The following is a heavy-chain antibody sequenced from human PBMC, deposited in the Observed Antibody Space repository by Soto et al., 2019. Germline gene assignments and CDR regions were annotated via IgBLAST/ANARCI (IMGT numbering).Heavy chain of an antibody. CDR1: CYSLSSGHY. CDR3: AAAIMGGNGMDV. D-gene: IGHD2-2*02. CDR2: IYHSRHP. V-gene: IGHV4-38-2*01. J-gene: IGHJ6*02. Sequence: EPPALTCACPCYSLSSGHYWRWLPQSRERALEWMGSIYHSRHPDYHASLKSRVPISRDTTKHHFSLNETSVTAAHTAVYYPAAAIMGGNGMDVWGQGTTVTVS.